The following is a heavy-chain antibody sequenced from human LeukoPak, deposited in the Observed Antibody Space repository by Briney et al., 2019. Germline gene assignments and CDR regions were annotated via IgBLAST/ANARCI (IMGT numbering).Heavy chain of an antibody. D-gene: IGHD5-18*01. Sequence: SVKVSCKASGGTFSSYAISWVRQAPGQGLKWMGGIIPIFGTANYAQKFQGRVTITADESTSTAYMELSSLRSEDTAVYYCAREDGVDTASYFDYRGQGTLVTVSS. J-gene: IGHJ4*02. CDR2: IIPIFGTA. V-gene: IGHV1-69*13. CDR1: GGTFSSYA. CDR3: AREDGVDTASYFDY.